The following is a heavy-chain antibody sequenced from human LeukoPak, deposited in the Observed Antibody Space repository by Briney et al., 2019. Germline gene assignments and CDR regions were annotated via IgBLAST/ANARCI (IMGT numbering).Heavy chain of an antibody. CDR3: ARDGYYDILTGYFPIFDY. CDR2: INHSGST. CDR1: GGSFSGYY. Sequence: PSETLSLTCAVYGGSFSGYYWSWIRQPPGKGLEWIGEINHSGSTNYNPSLKSRVTMSVDTSKNQFSLKLSSVTAADTAVYYCARDGYYDILTGYFPIFDYWGQGTLVTVSS. D-gene: IGHD3-9*01. V-gene: IGHV4-34*01. J-gene: IGHJ4*02.